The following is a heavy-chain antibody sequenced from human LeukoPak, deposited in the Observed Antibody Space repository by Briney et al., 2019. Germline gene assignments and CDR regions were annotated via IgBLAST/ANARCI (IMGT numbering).Heavy chain of an antibody. V-gene: IGHV3-11*06. CDR1: GFTFRDYY. D-gene: IGHD3-10*01. Sequence: GGSLRLSCAASGFTFRDYYMSWIRQAPGKGLEWVSYISSSSSYTNYADSVKGRFTISRDKAKNSLYLQMNSLRAEDTAVYYCASDANLGVPGMDVWGQGTTVTVSS. CDR2: ISSSSSYT. CDR3: ASDANLGVPGMDV. J-gene: IGHJ6*02.